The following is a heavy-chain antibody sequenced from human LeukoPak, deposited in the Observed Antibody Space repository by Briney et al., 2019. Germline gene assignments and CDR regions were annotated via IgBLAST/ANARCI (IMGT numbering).Heavy chain of an antibody. Sequence: PSETLSLTCTVSGGSISSYYWSWIRQPPGKGLEWIGYIYYSGSTNYNPSLKSRVTISVDTSKNQFSLKLSSVTAADTAVYYCARDSITMVRGGGFDYWGQGTLVTVSS. CDR1: GGSISSYY. CDR2: IYYSGST. V-gene: IGHV4-59*01. J-gene: IGHJ4*02. D-gene: IGHD3-10*01. CDR3: ARDSITMVRGGGFDY.